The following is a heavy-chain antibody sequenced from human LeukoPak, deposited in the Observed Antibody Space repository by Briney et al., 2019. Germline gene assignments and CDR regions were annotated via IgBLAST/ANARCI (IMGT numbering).Heavy chain of an antibody. CDR1: GDSVSSNSAA. J-gene: IGHJ4*02. CDR3: ARGRVLPLRYVDWLLHGFDY. CDR2: TYYRSKWYN. D-gene: IGHD3-9*01. V-gene: IGHV6-1*01. Sequence: SQTLSLACAISGDSVSSNSAAWNWIRQSPSRGLEWLGRTYYRSKWYNDYAVSVKSRITINPDTSKNQFSLKLNSVTAADTAVYYCARGRVLPLRYVDWLLHGFDYWGQGTLVTVSS.